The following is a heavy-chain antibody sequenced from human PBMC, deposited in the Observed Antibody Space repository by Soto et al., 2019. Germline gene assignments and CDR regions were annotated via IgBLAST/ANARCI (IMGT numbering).Heavy chain of an antibody. V-gene: IGHV4-39*01. Sequence: PPETLSLTCTVSDDPISSRSYYWGWIRQPPGKGLDWIGTIYYSGSSFYNPSLKSRVTISVDTSKNQFSLKLSSVTAADTAVYYCARQLAAAGTYNWFDPWGQRTLVTVSS. CDR2: IYYSGSS. J-gene: IGHJ5*02. CDR1: DDPISSRSYY. CDR3: ARQLAAAGTYNWFDP. D-gene: IGHD6-13*01.